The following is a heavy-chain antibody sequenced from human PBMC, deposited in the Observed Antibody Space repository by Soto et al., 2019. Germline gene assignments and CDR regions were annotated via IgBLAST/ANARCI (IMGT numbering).Heavy chain of an antibody. J-gene: IGHJ6*02. CDR2: FDPEDGET. V-gene: IGHV1-24*01. Sequence: ASVKVSCKVSGYTLTELSMHWVRQAPGKGLEWMGGFDPEDGETIYAQKFQGRVTMTEDTSTDTAYMELSSLRSEDTAVYYCATKGRWYVGYYYYGMDVWGQGTTVTVAS. CDR3: ATKGRWYVGYYYYGMDV. CDR1: GYTLTELS. D-gene: IGHD6-13*01.